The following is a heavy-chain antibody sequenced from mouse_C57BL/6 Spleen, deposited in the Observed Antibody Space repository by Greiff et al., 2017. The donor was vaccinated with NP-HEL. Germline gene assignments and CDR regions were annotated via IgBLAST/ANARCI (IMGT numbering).Heavy chain of an antibody. CDR1: GFTFSSYA. CDR2: ISDGGSYT. V-gene: IGHV5-4*01. J-gene: IGHJ4*01. CDR3: ARATVVATRSLAMDY. Sequence: DVHLVESGGGLVKPGGSLKLSCAASGFTFSSYAMSWVRQTPEKRLEWVATISDGGSYTYYPDNVKGRFTISRDNAKNNLYLQMSHLKSEDTAMYYCARATVVATRSLAMDYWGQGTSVTVSS. D-gene: IGHD1-1*01.